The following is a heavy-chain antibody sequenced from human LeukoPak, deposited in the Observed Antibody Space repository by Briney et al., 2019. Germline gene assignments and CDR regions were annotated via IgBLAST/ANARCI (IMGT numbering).Heavy chain of an antibody. J-gene: IGHJ4*02. CDR2: INDSENT. CDR1: GGSFSGYY. Sequence: PSETLSLTCAVYGGSFSGYYWSWIRQSPGKGLEWIGEINDSENTNYSPSLESRLTISVDTPKNHFSLELRSVTAADTAVYYCARVDYSNSGSYPPHFDHWGQGTLATVSS. V-gene: IGHV4-34*01. D-gene: IGHD3-10*01. CDR3: ARVDYSNSGSYPPHFDH.